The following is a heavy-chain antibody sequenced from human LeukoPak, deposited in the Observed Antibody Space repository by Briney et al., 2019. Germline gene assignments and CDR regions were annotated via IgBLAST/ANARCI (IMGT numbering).Heavy chain of an antibody. Sequence: PGRSLRLSCVASRFNFRNYGMHWVRQAPGKALECVAVISYDGNNKYYADSVKGRFTVSRDKNTLYLQLFSLRPEDTAVYYCAKDRGGPGAYYFDYWGQGTLVTVSS. CDR1: RFNFRNYG. CDR3: AKDRGGPGAYYFDY. V-gene: IGHV3-30*18. D-gene: IGHD2-15*01. CDR2: ISYDGNNK. J-gene: IGHJ4*02.